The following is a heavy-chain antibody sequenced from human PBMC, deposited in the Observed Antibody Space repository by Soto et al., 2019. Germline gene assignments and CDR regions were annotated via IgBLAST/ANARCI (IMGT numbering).Heavy chain of an antibody. V-gene: IGHV1-2*02. J-gene: IGHJ6*02. D-gene: IGHD3-10*02. CDR2: INPKFGDT. CDR3: AGNMDYYYGRGSGNEHGV. Sequence: QVRLVQSGAEVKEPGDSVRVSCEASGYTFTAYHIHWVRQAPGQGLEWMGWINPKFGDTTYAQDFQGRVSMTRDMSISTVYMELSTLSSDDTTIYYCAGNMDYYYGRGSGNEHGVWGQGTTVTVFS. CDR1: GYTFTAYH.